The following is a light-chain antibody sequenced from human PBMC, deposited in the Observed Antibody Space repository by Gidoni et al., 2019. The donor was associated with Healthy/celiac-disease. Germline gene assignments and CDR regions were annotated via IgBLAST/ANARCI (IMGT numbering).Light chain of an antibody. J-gene: IGKJ3*01. V-gene: IGKV3-11*01. CDR2: DAS. CDR3: QQRSNWPPFT. Sequence: EIVLTQSPATLSLSPGERATLSCRASQSVSSYLAWYQQKPGQATRLLLYDASNRATGIPARVSGSGSGTDFTLNISRLEPEDVAVYDGQQRSNWPPFTCGPGTKVDIK. CDR1: QSVSSY.